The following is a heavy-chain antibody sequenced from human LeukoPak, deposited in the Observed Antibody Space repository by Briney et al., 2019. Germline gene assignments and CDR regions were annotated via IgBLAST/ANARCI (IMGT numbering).Heavy chain of an antibody. D-gene: IGHD3-10*01. J-gene: IGHJ4*02. CDR2: INPNSGGT. CDR3: AYAKVRGVIGFDY. CDR1: GYTFTGYY. Sequence: GASVKVSCKASGYTFTGYYMHWVRQAPGQGLEWMGWINPNSGGTNYAQKFQGRVTMTRDTSISTAYMELSRLRSDDTAVYYCAYAKVRGVIGFDYWGQGTLVTVSS. V-gene: IGHV1-2*02.